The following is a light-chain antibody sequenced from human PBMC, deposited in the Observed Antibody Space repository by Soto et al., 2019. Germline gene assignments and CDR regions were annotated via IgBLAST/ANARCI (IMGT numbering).Light chain of an antibody. J-gene: IGKJ1*01. CDR2: GAS. Sequence: MVMTQSPATLAVSPGERAALSCRASQSVSSNLAWYQQKPGQAPRLLIYGASTRATGIPARFSGSGSGTEFTLTISSLQSEDFAFYYCQQYNNWPWTFGQGTKV. CDR3: QQYNNWPWT. CDR1: QSVSSN. V-gene: IGKV3-15*01.